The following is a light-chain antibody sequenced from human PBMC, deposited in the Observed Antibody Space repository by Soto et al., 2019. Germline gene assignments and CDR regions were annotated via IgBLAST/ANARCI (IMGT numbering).Light chain of an antibody. J-gene: IGLJ2*01. CDR3: SSYTSSSTLDVV. V-gene: IGLV2-14*01. CDR1: RSDVGGYNY. CDR2: DVS. Sequence: QSALTQPASVSGSPGQSSTISCTGTRSDVGGYNYVSWYQQHPGKAPKLMIYDVSNRPSGVSNRFSGSKSGNTASLTSSGLQAEDESDYYCSSYTSSSTLDVVFGGGTKLTVL.